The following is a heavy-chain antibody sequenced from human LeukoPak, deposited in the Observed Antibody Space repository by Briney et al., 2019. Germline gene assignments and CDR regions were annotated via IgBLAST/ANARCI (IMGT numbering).Heavy chain of an antibody. CDR1: GYTFTGYY. CDR2: INPNSGGT. CDR3: ARDPDWYGSGSYLAGYMDV. D-gene: IGHD3-10*01. J-gene: IGHJ6*03. Sequence: ASVKVSCKASGYTFTGYYMHWVRQAPGQGLEWMGWINPNSGGTNYAQKLQGRVTMTTDTSTSTAYMELRSLRSDDTAVYYCARDPDWYGSGSYLAGYMDVWGKGTTVTISS. V-gene: IGHV1-2*02.